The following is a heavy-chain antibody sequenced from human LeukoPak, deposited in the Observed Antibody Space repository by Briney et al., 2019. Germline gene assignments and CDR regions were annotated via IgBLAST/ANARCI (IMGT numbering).Heavy chain of an antibody. J-gene: IGHJ4*02. CDR3: ARGSKAAPGTFDY. V-gene: IGHV4-34*01. Sequence: SETLSLTCAVYGGSFSGYYWSWIRQPPGKGLEWIGEINHSGSTNYNPSLKSRVTISVDTSKNQFSLKLSSVTAADTAVYYCARGSKAAPGTFDYWGQGTLVTVSS. D-gene: IGHD6-13*01. CDR2: INHSGST. CDR1: GGSFSGYY.